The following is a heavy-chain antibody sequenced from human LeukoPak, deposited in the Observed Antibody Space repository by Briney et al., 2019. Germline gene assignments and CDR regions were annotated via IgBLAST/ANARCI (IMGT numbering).Heavy chain of an antibody. V-gene: IGHV1-18*01. CDR1: GYTFTTYG. CDR3: ARDAGYYYMDV. CDR2: INTYNGNT. Sequence: ASVKVSCKASGYTFTTYGISWVRQAPGQGLEWMGWINTYNGNTNYTQNLRGRVTMTTDTSTTTAYMELRSLRSDDTAVYFCARDAGYYYMDVWGKGTTVTISS. J-gene: IGHJ6*03.